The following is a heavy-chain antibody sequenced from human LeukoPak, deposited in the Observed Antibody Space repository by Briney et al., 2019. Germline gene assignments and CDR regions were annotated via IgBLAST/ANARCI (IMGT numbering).Heavy chain of an antibody. D-gene: IGHD6-13*01. J-gene: IGHJ4*02. CDR1: GLTFSSYA. CDR2: ISYDGSNK. V-gene: IGHV3-30-3*01. Sequence: GGSLRLSCAASGLTFSSYAMHWVRQAPGKGLEWVAVISYDGSNKYYADSVKGRFTISRDNSKNTLYLQMNSLRAEDTAVYYCARGKTGYSSSFWAYWGQGTLVTVSS. CDR3: ARGKTGYSSSFWAY.